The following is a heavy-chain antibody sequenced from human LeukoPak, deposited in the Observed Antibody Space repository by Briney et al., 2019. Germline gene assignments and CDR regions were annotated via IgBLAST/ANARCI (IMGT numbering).Heavy chain of an antibody. Sequence: SETLSLTCAVSGYSISSGYYWGWLRQPPGKGLEWIGTIYPSGSTNYNPSLQSRLTISVDKSKSQFSLKLSSVTAADTAVYYCARLVWNYYSSGEYYANWFDPWGQGTLVTVSS. D-gene: IGHD3-10*01. J-gene: IGHJ5*02. V-gene: IGHV4-38-2*01. CDR3: ARLVWNYYSSGEYYANWFDP. CDR2: IYPSGST. CDR1: GYSISSGYY.